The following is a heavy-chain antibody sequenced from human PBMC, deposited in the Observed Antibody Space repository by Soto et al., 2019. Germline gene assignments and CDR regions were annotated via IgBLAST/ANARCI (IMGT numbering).Heavy chain of an antibody. CDR2: ISWDGGST. CDR1: GFTFDDYT. D-gene: IGHD5-12*01. J-gene: IGHJ6*02. V-gene: IGHV3-43*01. Sequence: GGSLRLSCAASGFTFDDYTMHWVRQAPGKGLEWVSLISWDGGSTYYADSVKGRFTISRDNSKNSLYLQMNSLRTEDTALYYCAKDIGGYSCYDSEYYYYYDMDVWRQGTTVTVS. CDR3: AKDIGGYSCYDSEYYYYYDMDV.